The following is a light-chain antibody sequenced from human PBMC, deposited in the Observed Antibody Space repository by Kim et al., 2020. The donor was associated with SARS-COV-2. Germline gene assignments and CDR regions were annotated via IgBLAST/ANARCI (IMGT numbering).Light chain of an antibody. J-gene: IGLJ3*02. Sequence: QSALTQPASVSGSPGQSITISCTGTSSDVGGYKYVSWYQQHPGKAPKLLIYDVSERPSWVSNRFSGSKSGNTAFLTISWLQTDDEAHYYCSSYTSSTTWVFGGGTKLTVL. CDR1: SSDVGGYKY. CDR3: SSYTSSTTWV. V-gene: IGLV2-14*03. CDR2: DVS.